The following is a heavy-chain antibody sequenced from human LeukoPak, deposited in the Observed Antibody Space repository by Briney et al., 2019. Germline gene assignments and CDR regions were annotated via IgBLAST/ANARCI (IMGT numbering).Heavy chain of an antibody. J-gene: IGHJ5*02. CDR1: GGSISSYY. CDR2: IYTSGST. Sequence: SETLSLTCTVSGGSISSYYWSWIRQPAGKGLEWIGRIYTSGSTNYNPSLKSRVTMSVDTSKNQFPLKLSSVTAADTAVYYCARDQGRYSSGWYNWFDPWGQGTLVTVSS. CDR3: ARDQGRYSSGWYNWFDP. V-gene: IGHV4-4*07. D-gene: IGHD6-19*01.